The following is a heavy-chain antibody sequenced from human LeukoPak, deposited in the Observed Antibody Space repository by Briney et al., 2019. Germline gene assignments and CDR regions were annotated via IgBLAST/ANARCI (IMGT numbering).Heavy chain of an antibody. D-gene: IGHD6-25*01. J-gene: IGHJ4*02. V-gene: IGHV4-59*01. CDR2: IYYSGST. Sequence: PSETLSLTCTVSGGSISSYYWSWIRQPPGKGLEWIGYIYYSGSTNYNPSLKSRVTISVDTSKNQFSLKLSSVTAADTAVYYCARVNRLREAHFDYWGQGTLVTVSS. CDR3: ARVNRLREAHFDY. CDR1: GGSISSYY.